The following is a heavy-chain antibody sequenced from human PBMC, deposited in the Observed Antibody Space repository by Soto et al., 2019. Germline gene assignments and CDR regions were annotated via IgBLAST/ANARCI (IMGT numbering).Heavy chain of an antibody. CDR1: GGSISSTDYY. CDR2: IYYSGKN. Sequence: SETLPLTCTVSGGSISSTDYYWGWIRQPPGKGLEWIGSIYYSGKNFYNPSLKSRVTISVDTSKNQFSLRVSSVTAADTAVYYCARQGYYNTTTIYPHSRFWGQGTLVTVSS. J-gene: IGHJ4*02. CDR3: ARQGYYNTTTIYPHSRF. V-gene: IGHV4-39*01. D-gene: IGHD3-9*01.